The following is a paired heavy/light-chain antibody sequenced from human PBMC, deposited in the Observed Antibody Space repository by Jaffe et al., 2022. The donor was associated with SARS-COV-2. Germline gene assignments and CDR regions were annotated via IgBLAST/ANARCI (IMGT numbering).Heavy chain of an antibody. V-gene: IGHV1-46*01. CDR2: INTSGGYT. D-gene: IGHD3-16*02. J-gene: IGHJ6*02. Sequence: QVQLVQSGAEVKKPGASVKVSCKASGYGFTRFHMHWVRQAPGQGLEWMGIINTSGGYTNYARKFQGRVTLTRDTSTSTSYMELSNLRSEDTAVYYCARSFRQYGMDVWGQGTTVTVSS. CDR1: GYGFTRFH. CDR3: ARSFRQYGMDV.
Light chain of an antibody. CDR2: KDS. V-gene: IGLV3-25*03. CDR1: ALPKQY. Sequence: SYELTQPPSVSVSPGQTARITCSGDALPKQYAYWYQQKPGQAPVLVTYKDSERPSGIPERFSGSSSGTTVTLTISGVQAEDEAVYYCQSGDSTGTFFGGGTRLTVL. J-gene: IGLJ2*01. CDR3: QSGDSTGTF.